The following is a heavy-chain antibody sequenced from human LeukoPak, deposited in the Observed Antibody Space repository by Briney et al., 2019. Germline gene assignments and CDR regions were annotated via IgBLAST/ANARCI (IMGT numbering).Heavy chain of an antibody. J-gene: IGHJ4*02. CDR1: GFTFSSYW. V-gene: IGHV3-74*01. D-gene: IGHD3-22*01. CDR2: INSDGSST. CDR3: ARDTPRAYYYDSSGSREDY. Sequence: PGGSLRLSCAASGFTFSSYWMHWVRQAPGKGRVWVSRINSDGSSTSYADSVKGRFTISRDNAKNTLYLQMNSLRAEDTAVYYCARDTPRAYYYDSSGSREDYWGQGTLVTVSS.